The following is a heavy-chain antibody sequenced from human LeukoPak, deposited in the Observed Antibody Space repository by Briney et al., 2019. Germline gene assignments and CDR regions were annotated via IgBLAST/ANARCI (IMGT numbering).Heavy chain of an antibody. D-gene: IGHD3-16*02. CDR3: ARVGMITFGGVIVFDY. CDR2: IYYSGST. V-gene: IGHV4-61*01. CDR1: GGSVSSSSDY. Sequence: PSETLSLTCTVSGGSVSSSSDYWNWIRQPPGKGLEWIGYIYYSGSTNYNPSLKSRVTISVDTSKNQFSLKLSSVTAADTAVYYCARVGMITFGGVIVFDYWGQGTLVTVSS. J-gene: IGHJ4*02.